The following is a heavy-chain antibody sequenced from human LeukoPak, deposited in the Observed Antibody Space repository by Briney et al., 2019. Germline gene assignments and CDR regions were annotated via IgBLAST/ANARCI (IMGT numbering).Heavy chain of an antibody. CDR3: ARYSSSWYLYYYYYYMDV. J-gene: IGHJ6*03. D-gene: IGHD6-13*01. CDR1: GFTFSDYY. Sequence: GGSLRLSCAASGFTFSDYYMSWIRQAPGKGLEWVSYISSSGSTIYYADSVKGRFTISRDNAKNSLYLQMNSLRAEDTAVYYCARYSSSWYLYYYYYYMDVWGKGTTVTVSS. V-gene: IGHV3-11*01. CDR2: ISSSGSTI.